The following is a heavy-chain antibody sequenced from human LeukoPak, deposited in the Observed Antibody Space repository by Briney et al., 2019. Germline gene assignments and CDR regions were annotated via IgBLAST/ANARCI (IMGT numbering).Heavy chain of an antibody. V-gene: IGHV4-59*01. CDR3: ARGYYKGYYFDY. Sequence: SEPLSLTCTVSGGSISSYYWSWIRQPPGKGLEWIGYIYYSGSTNYNPSLKSRVTISVDTSKNQFSLKLSSVTAADTAVYYCARGYYKGYYFDYWGQGTLVTVSS. D-gene: IGHD3-10*01. CDR1: GGSISSYY. CDR2: IYYSGST. J-gene: IGHJ4*02.